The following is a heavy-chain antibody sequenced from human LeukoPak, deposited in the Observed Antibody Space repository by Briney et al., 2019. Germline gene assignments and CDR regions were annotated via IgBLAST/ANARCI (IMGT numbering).Heavy chain of an antibody. CDR1: GGSISSYY. J-gene: IGHJ4*02. V-gene: IGHV4-59*01. CDR2: IYYSGST. Sequence: SETLSLTCTVSGGSISSYYWSWIRQPPGKGLEWIGYIYYSGSTNYNPSLKSRVTISVDTSKNQFSLKLSSVTAADTAVYYCARGPVRGVIILWGQGTLVTVSS. D-gene: IGHD3-10*01. CDR3: ARGPVRGVIIL.